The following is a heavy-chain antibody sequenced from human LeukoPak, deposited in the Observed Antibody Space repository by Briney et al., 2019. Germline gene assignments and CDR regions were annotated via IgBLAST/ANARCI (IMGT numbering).Heavy chain of an antibody. CDR3: ARSLPYSSWYLLSHY. CDR2: IIPIFGTA. Sequence: GASVKVSCKASGGTFSSCAISWVRQAPGQGLEWMGGIIPIFGTANYAQKFQGRVTITADESTSTAYMELSSLRAEDTAVYYCARSLPYSSWYLLSHYWGQGTLVTVSS. D-gene: IGHD6-13*01. J-gene: IGHJ4*02. CDR1: GGTFSSCA. V-gene: IGHV1-69*13.